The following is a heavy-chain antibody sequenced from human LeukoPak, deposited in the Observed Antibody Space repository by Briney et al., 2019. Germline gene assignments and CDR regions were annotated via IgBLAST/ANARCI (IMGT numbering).Heavy chain of an antibody. CDR3: ARDYYYGSGSYGGSFDY. Sequence: PGGSLRLSCAASGFTFDDYGMSWVRQAPGKGLEWVSGINWNGGSTGYADSVKGRLTISRDNAKNSLYLQMNSLRAEDTALYYCARDYYYGSGSYGGSFDYWGQGTLVTASS. V-gene: IGHV3-20*04. J-gene: IGHJ4*02. D-gene: IGHD3-10*01. CDR2: INWNGGST. CDR1: GFTFDDYG.